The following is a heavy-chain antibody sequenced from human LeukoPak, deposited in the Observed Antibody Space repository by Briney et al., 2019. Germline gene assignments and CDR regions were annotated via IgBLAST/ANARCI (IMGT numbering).Heavy chain of an antibody. CDR3: AKDGTSVATAGSHFDY. J-gene: IGHJ4*02. CDR2: ISYDGSNK. Sequence: GGSLRLSCAASGFAFSSYGMQWVRLAPGKGLEWVAVISYDGSNKYYADSVKGRFTISRDNSKNTLHLQMNSLRAEDTAVYYCAKDGTSVATAGSHFDYWGQGTLVTVSS. D-gene: IGHD6-13*01. V-gene: IGHV3-30*18. CDR1: GFAFSSYG.